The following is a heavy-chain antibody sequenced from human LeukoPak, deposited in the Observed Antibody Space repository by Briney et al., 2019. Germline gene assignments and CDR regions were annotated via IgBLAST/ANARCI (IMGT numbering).Heavy chain of an antibody. J-gene: IGHJ4*02. V-gene: IGHV4-31*03. CDR2: IYYTGNT. Sequence: SETLSRTCTVSGGSISSGGYYWSWIRQHPGKGLEWIGYIYYTGNTYYNPSLKSRVTLSVDTSKNQFSLNLSSVTAADTAVYFCARDSMRSYLDYWGQGTLVTVSS. CDR1: GGSISSGGYY. CDR3: ARDSMRSYLDY. D-gene: IGHD3-16*02.